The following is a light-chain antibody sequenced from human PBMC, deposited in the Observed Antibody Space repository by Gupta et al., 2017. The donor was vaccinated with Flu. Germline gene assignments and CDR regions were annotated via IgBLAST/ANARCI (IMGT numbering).Light chain of an antibody. Sequence: SSEFTQPLSVSLALGQTARITCGGNSIGSKNVHWYQQKPGQAPMVVIDTDIKRPSGIPERFSGSTSGNTATLTISRALAGDEADYYCQVWDSSAGRVFGGGTKLTVL. CDR3: QVWDSSAGRV. CDR2: TDI. J-gene: IGLJ3*02. CDR1: SIGSKN. V-gene: IGLV3-9*01.